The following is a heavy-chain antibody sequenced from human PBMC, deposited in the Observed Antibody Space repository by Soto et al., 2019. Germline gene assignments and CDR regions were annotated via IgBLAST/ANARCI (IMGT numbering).Heavy chain of an antibody. Sequence: TENLSLTCNVSYDSTGTYYWTWIRQPPGKGLEWIAYRYSSGSINYNLSLKSRVTISVDTTKIQFALKLRSVTAAYTAIYYCERLKWDLLPPGFHISGQGTLVTVSS. J-gene: IGHJ3*02. V-gene: IGHV4-59*01. CDR1: YDSTGTYY. CDR3: ERLKWDLLPPGFHI. CDR2: RYSSGSI. D-gene: IGHD1-26*01.